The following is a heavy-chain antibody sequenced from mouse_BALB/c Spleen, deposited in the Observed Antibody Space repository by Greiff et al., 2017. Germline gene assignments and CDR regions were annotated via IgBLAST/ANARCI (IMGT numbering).Heavy chain of an antibody. CDR2: ISSGSSTI. J-gene: IGHJ3*01. V-gene: IGHV5-17*02. CDR1: GFTFSSFG. Sequence: EVQLVESGGGLVQPGGSRKLSCAASGFTFSSFGMHWVRQAPEKGLEWVAYISSGSSTIYYADTVKGRFTISRDNPKNTLFLQMTSLRSEDTAMYYCGTGKVAWFAYWGQGTLVTVSA. CDR3: GTGKVAWFAY. D-gene: IGHD4-1*01.